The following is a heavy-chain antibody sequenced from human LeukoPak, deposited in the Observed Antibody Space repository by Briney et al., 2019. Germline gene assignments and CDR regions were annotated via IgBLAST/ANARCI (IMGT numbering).Heavy chain of an antibody. V-gene: IGHV4-39*01. CDR3: ARHVKGHSSSSGAGYMDV. J-gene: IGHJ6*03. CDR1: DGSITSSFYY. Sequence: SETLSLTCTVSDGSITSSFYYWGWVRQPPGKGLEWIGSIYYSGSTYYNPSLKSRVTISVDTSKNQFSLKLSSVTAADTAVYYCARHVKGHSSSSGAGYMDVWGKGTTVTVSS. CDR2: IYYSGST. D-gene: IGHD6-6*01.